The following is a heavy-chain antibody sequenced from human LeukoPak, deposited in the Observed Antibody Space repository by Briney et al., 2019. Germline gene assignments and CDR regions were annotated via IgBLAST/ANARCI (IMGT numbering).Heavy chain of an antibody. Sequence: ASVKVSCKASGYTFTSYYMHWVRQAPGQGLEWMGIINPSGGSTSYAQKFQGRVTMTRDTSTSTVYMELSRLRSDDTAVYYCARGYSSGWYLDYWGQGTLVTVSS. D-gene: IGHD6-19*01. CDR2: INPSGGST. V-gene: IGHV1-46*01. CDR3: ARGYSSGWYLDY. J-gene: IGHJ4*02. CDR1: GYTFTSYY.